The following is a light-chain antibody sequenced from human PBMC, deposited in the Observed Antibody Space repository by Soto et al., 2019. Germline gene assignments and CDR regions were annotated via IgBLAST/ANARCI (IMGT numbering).Light chain of an antibody. CDR1: HSVSSSY. CDR2: GAS. V-gene: IGKV3-20*01. CDR3: QQYGSSPPYT. Sequence: EIVLTQSPGTLSLSPGERATLSCRASHSVSSSYLAWYQQKPGQAPRLLIYGASSRATGIPDSFSGSGSGTDFTLTISRLEPEDFSVYYCQQYGSSPPYTFGPGTKVDIK. J-gene: IGKJ3*01.